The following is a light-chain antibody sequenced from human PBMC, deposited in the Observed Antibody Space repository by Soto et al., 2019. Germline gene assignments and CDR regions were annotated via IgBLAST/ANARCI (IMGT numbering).Light chain of an antibody. V-gene: IGKV3-20*01. CDR3: QQYGSSTLT. Sequence: EIVLTQSPGTLSLSPGARATLSCRASQSVSSSYLAWYQQKPGQAPRLLIYGASTRATGIPDRFSGSGSGTDFTLTISRLEPEDFAVYYCQQYGSSTLTFGQGTRLEIK. CDR1: QSVSSSY. CDR2: GAS. J-gene: IGKJ5*01.